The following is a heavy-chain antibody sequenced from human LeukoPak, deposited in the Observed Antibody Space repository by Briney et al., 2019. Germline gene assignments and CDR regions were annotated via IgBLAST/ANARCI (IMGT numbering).Heavy chain of an antibody. CDR3: ARDHPTQNDAFDI. V-gene: IGHV3-48*01. J-gene: IGHJ3*02. CDR1: GFTFSSYS. CDR2: ISSSSSTI. Sequence: PGGSLRLSCAASGFTFSSYSMNWVRQAPGKGLEWVSYISSSSSTIYYADSVKGRFTISRDNAKNSLYLQMNSLRAEDTAVYYCARDHPTQNDAFDIWGQGTMVTVSS.